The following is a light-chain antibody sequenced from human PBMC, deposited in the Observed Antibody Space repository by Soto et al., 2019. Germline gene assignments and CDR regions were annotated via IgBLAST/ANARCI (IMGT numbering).Light chain of an antibody. V-gene: IGKV3-11*01. CDR1: QNVGHN. Sequence: EMVLTQSPATLSLSPGDSATLSCRASQNVGHNFAWYQQKSGKPPRLLIHTASSRATGIPARFSGYGSRTDVTPTISSREPEDNAVYYCQERSRWPRATFGGGTKVEIK. CDR2: TAS. J-gene: IGKJ4*01. CDR3: QERSRWPRAT.